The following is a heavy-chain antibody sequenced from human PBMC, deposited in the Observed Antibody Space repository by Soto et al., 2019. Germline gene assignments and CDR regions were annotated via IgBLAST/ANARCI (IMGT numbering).Heavy chain of an antibody. CDR2: IYWSGTT. V-gene: IGHV4-31*03. Sequence: QVRLQESGPGLVKPSQTLSLTCSVSGASITSGGYYWTWFRQHAQRGLEWSGYIYWSGTTYYNPSLDSRITTSADTSKNQISLTMTGITAPETCPYSAARGSADGGNYIDFWCKGCLVTVSS. CDR1: GASITSGGYY. J-gene: IGHJ4*02. CDR3: ARGSADGGNYIDF. D-gene: IGHD6-19*01.